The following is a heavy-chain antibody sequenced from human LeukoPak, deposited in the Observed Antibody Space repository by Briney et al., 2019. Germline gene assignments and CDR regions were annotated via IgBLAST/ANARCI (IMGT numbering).Heavy chain of an antibody. J-gene: IGHJ4*02. D-gene: IGHD3-22*01. V-gene: IGHV4-59*01. CDR3: ARVRPNYYDSSGYYGY. CDR1: GGSISTYY. Sequence: SETLSLTCTVSGGSISTYYWSWIRQPPGKALEWMGYIYYTGTTNYNPSLKSRVTISLDTSKNQFSLKMNSVTAADTAVYYCARVRPNYYDSSGYYGYWGQGTLVTVSS. CDR2: IYYTGTT.